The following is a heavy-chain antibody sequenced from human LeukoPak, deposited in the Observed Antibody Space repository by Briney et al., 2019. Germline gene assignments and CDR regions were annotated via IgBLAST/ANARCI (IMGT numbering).Heavy chain of an antibody. CDR1: GFTFSSYS. J-gene: IGHJ6*04. D-gene: IGHD2-15*01. CDR3: ARGCRGSCSLHHYYYYGMDV. Sequence: PGGSLRLSCAASGFTFSSYSMNWVRQAPGKGLEWVSSISSSSSYIYYADSVKGRFTISRDNAKNSLYLQMNSLRAEDTAVYYCARGCRGSCSLHHYYYYGMDVWGKGTTVTVSS. CDR2: ISSSSSYI. V-gene: IGHV3-21*01.